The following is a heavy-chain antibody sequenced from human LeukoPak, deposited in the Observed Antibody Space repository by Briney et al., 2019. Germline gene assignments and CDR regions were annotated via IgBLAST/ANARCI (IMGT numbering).Heavy chain of an antibody. CDR3: ARELVVVTTISGHY. CDR1: GFSFSSYA. CDR2: ISYVGSNK. J-gene: IGHJ4*02. V-gene: IGHV3-30-3*01. D-gene: IGHD2-21*02. Sequence: GGSLRLSCAASGFSFSSYAMHWVRQAPAKGLEWVALISYVGSNKYYADSVKGRFTISRDNSKNTLYLQMNSLRAGDTAVYYCARELVVVTTISGHYWGQGTLVTVSS.